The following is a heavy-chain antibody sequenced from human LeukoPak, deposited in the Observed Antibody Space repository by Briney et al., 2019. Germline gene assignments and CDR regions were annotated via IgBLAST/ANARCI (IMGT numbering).Heavy chain of an antibody. J-gene: IGHJ5*02. CDR1: GGSISSSSYF. D-gene: IGHD2-2*01. V-gene: IGHV4-39*07. CDR3: ARGVVPAAIWQNWFDP. Sequence: KPSETLSLTCTVSGGSISSSSYFWGWVRQPPGEGLEWIGSINYSGSTYDNPSLKSRVTTSVDTSNNQFSLKLSSVTAADTAVYYCARGVVPAAIWQNWFDPWGQGTLVIVSS. CDR2: INYSGST.